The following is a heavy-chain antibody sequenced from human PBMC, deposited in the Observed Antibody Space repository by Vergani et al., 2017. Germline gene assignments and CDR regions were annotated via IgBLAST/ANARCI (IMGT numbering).Heavy chain of an antibody. CDR2: IYYSGST. J-gene: IGHJ2*01. D-gene: IGHD3-16*01. CDR3: ARQGWGSIYWYFDL. Sequence: QVQLQESGPGLVKPSETLSLTCTVSGGSISSYYWSWIRQPPGKGLEWIGYIYYSGSTNYNPSLKSRVTISVDTSKNQFSLKLSSVTAADTAVYYCARQGWGSIYWYFDLWGRGTLVTVSS. CDR1: GGSISSYY. V-gene: IGHV4-59*08.